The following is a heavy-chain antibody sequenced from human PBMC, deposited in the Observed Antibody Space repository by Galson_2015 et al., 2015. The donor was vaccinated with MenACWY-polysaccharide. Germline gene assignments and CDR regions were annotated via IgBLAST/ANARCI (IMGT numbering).Heavy chain of an antibody. J-gene: IGHJ2*01. CDR1: GSTFSSFD. CDR3: AREFTGDGSSWYYWYFDL. CDR2: IGTGGDT. Sequence: SLRLSCAASGSTFSSFDMHWVRHVIGKGLEWVAAIGTGGDTYYSGSVKGRFTISRENAQNSLYLQMNSLRAGDTAVYYCAREFTGDGSSWYYWYFDLWGRGTLVTVSS. V-gene: IGHV3-13*01. D-gene: IGHD6-13*01.